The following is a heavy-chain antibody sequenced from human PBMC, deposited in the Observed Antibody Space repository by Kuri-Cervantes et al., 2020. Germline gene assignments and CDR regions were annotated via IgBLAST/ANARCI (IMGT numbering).Heavy chain of an antibody. CDR3: ARTQYYYDSSGYYPDY. D-gene: IGHD3-22*01. V-gene: IGHV2-70D*14. CDR2: IDWDDDK. CDR1: GFSLSTSRMR. Sequence: SGPTLVKPTQILTLTCTFSGFSLSTSRMRVSWIRQPPGKALEWLARIDWDDDKYYSTSLKTRLTISKDTSKNQVVLTMTNMDPVDTATYYCARTQYYYDSSGYYPDYWGQGTLVTVSS. J-gene: IGHJ4*02.